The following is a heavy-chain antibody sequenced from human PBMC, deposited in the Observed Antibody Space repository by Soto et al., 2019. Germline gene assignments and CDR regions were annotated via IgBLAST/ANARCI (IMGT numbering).Heavy chain of an antibody. D-gene: IGHD3-22*01. Sequence: GGSLRLSCAASGFTVSSNYMSWVRQAPGKGLEWVSVIYSGGSTYYADSVKGRFTISRDNSKNTLYLQMNSLRAEDTAVYYCASGYAYDSSGYSPFDYWGQGTLVTVSS. CDR3: ASGYAYDSSGYSPFDY. CDR2: IYSGGST. V-gene: IGHV3-53*01. CDR1: GFTVSSNY. J-gene: IGHJ4*02.